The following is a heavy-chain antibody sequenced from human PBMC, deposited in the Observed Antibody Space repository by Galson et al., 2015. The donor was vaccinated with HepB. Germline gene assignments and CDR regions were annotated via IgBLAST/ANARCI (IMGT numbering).Heavy chain of an antibody. D-gene: IGHD6-13*01. CDR2: INQDGSEK. Sequence: SLRLSCAVSGFTFSNHWMTWVRPAPGKGLEWVANINQDGSEKNYVGSVKGRFTISRDNSKNTLYLQMNSLRAEDTAVYYCAKGYRRAAAAQHFDYWGQGTLVTVSS. CDR1: GFTFSNHW. CDR3: AKGYRRAAAAQHFDY. V-gene: IGHV3-7*01. J-gene: IGHJ4*02.